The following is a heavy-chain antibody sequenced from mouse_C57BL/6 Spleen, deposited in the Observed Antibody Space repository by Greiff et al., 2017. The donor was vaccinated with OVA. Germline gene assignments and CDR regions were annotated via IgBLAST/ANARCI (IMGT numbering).Heavy chain of an antibody. CDR2: IWSDGST. CDR3: ARGSPYYSNSAWFAY. CDR1: GFSLTSYG. J-gene: IGHJ3*01. Sequence: VHLVESGPGLVAPSQSLSITCTVSGFSLTSYGVHWVRPPPGKGLEWLVVIWSDGSTTYNSALKSRLSISKDNSKSQVFLKMNSLQTYDTAMYYGARGSPYYSNSAWFAYWGQGTLVTVSA. D-gene: IGHD2-5*01. V-gene: IGHV2-6*03.